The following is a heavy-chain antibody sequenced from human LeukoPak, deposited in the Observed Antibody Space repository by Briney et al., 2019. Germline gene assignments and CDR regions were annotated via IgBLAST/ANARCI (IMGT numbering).Heavy chain of an antibody. D-gene: IGHD6-19*01. CDR3: ARVSSSGWYYFDY. CDR1: GFTFSSYA. V-gene: IGHV3-30-3*01. J-gene: IGHJ4*02. CDR2: ISYDGSNK. Sequence: PGGSLRLSCAASGFTFSSYAMHWVRQAPGKGLEWVAVISYDGSNKYYADSVKGRFTISRDNSKNTLYLQTNSLRAEDTAVYYCARVSSSGWYYFDYWGQGTLVTVSS.